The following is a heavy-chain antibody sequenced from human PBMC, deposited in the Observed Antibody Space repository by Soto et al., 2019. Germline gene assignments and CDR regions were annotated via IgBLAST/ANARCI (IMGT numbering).Heavy chain of an antibody. CDR1: GGSISSGDSY. V-gene: IGHV4-30-4*01. Sequence: SETLSLTCTVSGGSISSGDSYWSWIREPPGKGLEWIGYIYYDGSTYYNPSLKSRVTISVDTSKNQFSLKLSSVTAADTAVYYCASGRITIFGVLIAAFDFWGQGALVTVSS. CDR3: ASGRITIFGVLIAAFDF. CDR2: IYYDGST. J-gene: IGHJ4*02. D-gene: IGHD3-3*01.